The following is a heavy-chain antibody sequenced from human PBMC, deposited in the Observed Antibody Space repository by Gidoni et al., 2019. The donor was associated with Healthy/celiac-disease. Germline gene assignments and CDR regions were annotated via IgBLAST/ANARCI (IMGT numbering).Heavy chain of an antibody. CDR3: ARGTDDYGDYLIDY. D-gene: IGHD4-17*01. Sequence: GFSPLLSCAASGFTFSSYGMHWVRQAPGKGLEWVAVIWYDGSNKYYADSVKGRFTISRDNSKNTLYLQMNSLRAEDTAVYYCARGTDDYGDYLIDYWGQGTLVTVSS. CDR2: IWYDGSNK. V-gene: IGHV3-33*01. J-gene: IGHJ4*02. CDR1: GFTFSSYG.